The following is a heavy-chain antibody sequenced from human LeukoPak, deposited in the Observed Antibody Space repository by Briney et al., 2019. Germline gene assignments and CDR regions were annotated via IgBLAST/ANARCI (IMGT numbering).Heavy chain of an antibody. Sequence: ASVKVSCKASGYTFTGYYMHWVRQAPGQGLEWMGRINPNSGGTNYAQKFQGRVTMTRDTSNSTAYMELSRLRSDDTAVYYCARASYYYDSSGYSYYFDYWGQGTLVTVSS. V-gene: IGHV1-2*06. CDR1: GYTFTGYY. D-gene: IGHD3-22*01. CDR2: INPNSGGT. CDR3: ARASYYYDSSGYSYYFDY. J-gene: IGHJ4*02.